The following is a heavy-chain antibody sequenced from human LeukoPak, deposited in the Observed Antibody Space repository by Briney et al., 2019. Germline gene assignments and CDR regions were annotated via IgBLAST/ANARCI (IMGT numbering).Heavy chain of an antibody. D-gene: IGHD4/OR15-4a*01. CDR2: IYGADTI. V-gene: IGHV3-66*01. Sequence: GGSLRLSCAASGFTFSSYAMSWVRQVPGKGLEWVSCIYGADTIYYADFVKDRFSISRDSNRNILYLQMNSLRAEDTAVYYCARGARGAYFDFWGQGTLVTVSS. CDR1: GFTFSSYA. CDR3: ARGARGAYFDF. J-gene: IGHJ4*02.